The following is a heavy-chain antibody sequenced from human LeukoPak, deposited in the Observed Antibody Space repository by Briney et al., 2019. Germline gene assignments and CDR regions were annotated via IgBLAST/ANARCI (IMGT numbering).Heavy chain of an antibody. D-gene: IGHD5-18*01. Sequence: SETLSLTCTVSGGSISSYYWSWIRQPPGKGLEWIGYIYYSGSTYCNPSLKSRVTISVDTSKNQFSLKLSSVTAADTAVYYCARSVDTATPESWGQGTLVTVSS. V-gene: IGHV4-59*12. CDR2: IYYSGST. CDR3: ARSVDTATPES. CDR1: GGSISSYY. J-gene: IGHJ4*02.